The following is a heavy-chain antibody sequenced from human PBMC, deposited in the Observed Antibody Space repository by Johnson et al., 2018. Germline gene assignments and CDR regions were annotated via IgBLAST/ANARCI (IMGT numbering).Heavy chain of an antibody. D-gene: IGHD2-2*01. V-gene: IGHV3-30-3*01. CDR1: GFTFSTYA. J-gene: IGHJ6*03. CDR2: ISYDGSNK. Sequence: QVRLGQSGGGVVQPGKSLGLSCAASGFTFSTYAMHWVRQAPGKGLEWAALISYDGSNKYYADSVKGRLTISRDNSKNTLYLQMHSLRAEDTAGYYCAREKSQLVNLPYYMDVWGKGTTVTVSS. CDR3: AREKSQLVNLPYYMDV.